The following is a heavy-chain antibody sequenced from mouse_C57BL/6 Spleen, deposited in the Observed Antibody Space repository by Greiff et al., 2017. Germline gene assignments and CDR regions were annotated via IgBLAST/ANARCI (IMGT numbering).Heavy chain of an antibody. J-gene: IGHJ1*03. V-gene: IGHV1-61*01. CDR2: IYPSDSET. CDR1: GYTFTSYW. D-gene: IGHD4-1*01. Sequence: QVQLKQPGAELVRPGSSVKLSCKASGYTFTSYWMDWVKQRPGQGLEWIGNIYPSDSETHYNQKFKDKATLTVDKSSSTAYMQLSSLTSEDSAVYYCARLNWDYFDVWGTGTTVTVSS. CDR3: ARLNWDYFDV.